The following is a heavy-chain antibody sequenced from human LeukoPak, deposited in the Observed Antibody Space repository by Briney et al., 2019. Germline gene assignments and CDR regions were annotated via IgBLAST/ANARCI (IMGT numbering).Heavy chain of an antibody. D-gene: IGHD6-19*01. Sequence: GGSLRLSCAASGFTFDAYAMHRVRQAPGKGLEWVSGISWNGGSIGYADSVKGRFTISRDNAKNSLYLQMNSLRAEDTALYYCAKDRGSSGWWYFDYWGQGTLVTVPS. J-gene: IGHJ4*02. CDR2: ISWNGGSI. V-gene: IGHV3-9*01. CDR3: AKDRGSSGWWYFDY. CDR1: GFTFDAYA.